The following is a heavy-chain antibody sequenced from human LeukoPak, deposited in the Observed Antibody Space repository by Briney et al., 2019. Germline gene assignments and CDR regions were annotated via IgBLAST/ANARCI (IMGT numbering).Heavy chain of an antibody. CDR2: IYHSGST. Sequence: SEALSLTCTVSGYSLSRGYYWGWIRQPPGKGLGGVGGIYHSGSTYYNPSLKSRVTISVDTSKNQFSLKLSSVTAADTAVYYCARLIGYCSGGSCPFDYWGQGTLVTVSS. CDR3: ARLIGYCSGGSCPFDY. CDR1: GYSLSRGYY. D-gene: IGHD2-15*01. V-gene: IGHV4-38-2*02. J-gene: IGHJ4*02.